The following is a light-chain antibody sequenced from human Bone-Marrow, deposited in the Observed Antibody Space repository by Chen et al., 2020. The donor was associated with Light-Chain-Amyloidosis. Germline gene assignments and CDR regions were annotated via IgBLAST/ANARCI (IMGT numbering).Light chain of an antibody. CDR3: QVWDRSSDRPV. J-gene: IGLJ3*02. Sequence: SFVLTQPSSVSVAPGQTATIACGGTNIGSTSGHWYQKTPGQAPLLVVYDDSDRPSGTPERLSGSNSGNTATLTISRVEAGDEADDYCQVWDRSSDRPVFGGGTKLTVL. CDR2: DDS. CDR1: NIGSTS. V-gene: IGLV3-21*02.